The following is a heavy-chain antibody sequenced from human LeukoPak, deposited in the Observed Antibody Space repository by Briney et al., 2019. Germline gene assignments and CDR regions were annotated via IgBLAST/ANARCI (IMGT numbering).Heavy chain of an antibody. CDR1: GASISSYY. V-gene: IGHV4-59*01. CDR3: ARMSDSSSSAIFES. D-gene: IGHD6-6*01. Sequence: SETLSLTCTVSGASISSYYWSWIRQPPGKGLEWIGNVYHTGSTNYKSSLKSRVTMSVDMSKNQFSLKLSSVTAADTAVYYCARMSDSSSSAIFESWGQGTLVTVSS. J-gene: IGHJ4*02. CDR2: VYHTGST.